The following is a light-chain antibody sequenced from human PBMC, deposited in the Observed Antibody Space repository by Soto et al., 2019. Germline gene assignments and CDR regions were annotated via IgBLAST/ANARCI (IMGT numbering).Light chain of an antibody. CDR1: NIGSTS. Sequence: SYELTQTPSVSVAPGQTARITCGGNNIGSTSVHWYQQRPGQAPVLVVYDDNVRPSGIPERLSGSNAENTATLTITRVEAGDEADYYCQVWNITPDHYVFGTGTKVTVL. V-gene: IGLV3-21*02. J-gene: IGLJ1*01. CDR2: DDN. CDR3: QVWNITPDHYV.